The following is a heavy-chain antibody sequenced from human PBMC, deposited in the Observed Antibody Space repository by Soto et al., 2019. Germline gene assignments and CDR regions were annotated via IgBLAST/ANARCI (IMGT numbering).Heavy chain of an antibody. V-gene: IGHV4-4*02. CDR2: IHHSGST. CDR3: AKTGPGSYLSLDY. CDR1: GDAISSNNW. Sequence: SETLSLTCAVSGDAISSNNWWTWVRQPPGKGPEWIGEIHHSGSTSYNPSLKSRVTISIDKSKNQFSLKLSSVTAADTAVYYCAKTGPGSYLSLDYWGQGTLVTVSS. D-gene: IGHD1-26*01. J-gene: IGHJ4*02.